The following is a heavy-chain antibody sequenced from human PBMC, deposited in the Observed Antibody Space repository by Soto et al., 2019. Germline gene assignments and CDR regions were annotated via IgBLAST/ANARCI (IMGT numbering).Heavy chain of an antibody. D-gene: IGHD1-26*01. Sequence: GGSLRISCAGSGLTVSSDYMSWVRQAPGKGLEWVSVIYSGGSTYSTDSVKGRFTISRDNSKNTLYLQMNSLRAEDTAVYYRARDEGGNYSLVYWGQGTLVTVSS. CDR2: IYSGGST. CDR3: ARDEGGNYSLVY. J-gene: IGHJ4*02. CDR1: GLTVSSDY. V-gene: IGHV3-53*01.